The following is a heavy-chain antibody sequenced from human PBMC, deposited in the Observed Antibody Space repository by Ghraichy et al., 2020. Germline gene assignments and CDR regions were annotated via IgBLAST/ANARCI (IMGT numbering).Heavy chain of an antibody. J-gene: IGHJ3*02. CDR2: ISSSSNYI. V-gene: IGHV3-21*06. CDR3: ARDNEWGHGSGAFDI. CDR1: GFTFSIYS. Sequence: GGSLRLSCAASGFTFSIYSMNWVRQAPGKGLEWVSSISSSSNYIYYADSVKGRFTISRDNAQNSLYLQMNSLRAEDTAVYYCARDNEWGHGSGAFDIWGQGTMVTVSS. D-gene: IGHD3-10*01.